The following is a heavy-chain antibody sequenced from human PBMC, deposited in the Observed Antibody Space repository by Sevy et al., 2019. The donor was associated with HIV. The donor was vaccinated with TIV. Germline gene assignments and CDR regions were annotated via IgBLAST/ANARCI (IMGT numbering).Heavy chain of an antibody. J-gene: IGHJ4*02. Sequence: GGSLRLSCAASGFTFSSYAMHWVRQAPGKGLEWVAVISYDGSNKYYADSVKGRFTISRDNSKNTLYLQMNSLRAEDTAVYYCAREPPSDCTNGVCYRGYFDYWGQGTLVTVSS. CDR2: ISYDGSNK. D-gene: IGHD2-8*01. CDR1: GFTFSSYA. CDR3: AREPPSDCTNGVCYRGYFDY. V-gene: IGHV3-30-3*01.